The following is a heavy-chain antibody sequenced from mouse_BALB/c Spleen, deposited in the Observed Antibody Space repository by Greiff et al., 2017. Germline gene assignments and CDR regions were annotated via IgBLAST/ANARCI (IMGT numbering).Heavy chain of an antibody. CDR3: ARVNSLFDY. J-gene: IGHJ2*01. CDR2: ISYDGSN. CDR1: GYSITSGYY. D-gene: IGHD1-3*01. V-gene: IGHV3-6*02. Sequence: VQLKESGPGLVKPSQSLSLTCSVTGYSITSGYYWNWIRQFPGNKLEWMGYISYDGSNNYNPSLKNRISITRDTSKNQFFLKLNSVTTEDTATYYCARVNSLFDYWGQGTTLTVSS.